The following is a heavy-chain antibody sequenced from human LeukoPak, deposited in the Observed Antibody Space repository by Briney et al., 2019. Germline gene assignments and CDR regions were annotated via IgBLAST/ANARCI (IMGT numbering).Heavy chain of an antibody. CDR2: ISGSGGGT. D-gene: IGHD6-13*01. V-gene: IGHV3-23*01. CDR3: AKQQLVTIALDY. Sequence: GGSLRLSCAASGFTFSSYAMSWVRQAPEKGLEWVSTISGSGGGTYYADSVKGRFTISRDDSKNTLYLQMNSPRAEDTAVYYCAKQQLVTIALDYWGQGTLVTVSS. J-gene: IGHJ4*02. CDR1: GFTFSSYA.